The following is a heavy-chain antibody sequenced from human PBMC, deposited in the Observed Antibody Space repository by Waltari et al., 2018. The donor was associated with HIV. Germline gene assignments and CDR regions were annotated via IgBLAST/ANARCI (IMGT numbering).Heavy chain of an antibody. CDR3: AKGRLTTTSFDY. Sequence: EVQLLESGGDLVQPGGSMRLSCAGSGFTFTTYAMAWVRQAPGKGPEWVSGIDCSGGRAYDSASVRGRFTISRDDSKNTLYLQMNSLRTEDAAVYYCAKGRLTTTSFDYWGQGTLVTVSS. V-gene: IGHV3-23*01. D-gene: IGHD4-17*01. CDR1: GFTFTTYA. J-gene: IGHJ4*02. CDR2: IDCSGGRA.